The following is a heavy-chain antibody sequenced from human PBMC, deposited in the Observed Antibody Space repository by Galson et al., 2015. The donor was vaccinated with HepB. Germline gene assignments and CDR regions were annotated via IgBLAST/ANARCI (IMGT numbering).Heavy chain of an antibody. J-gene: IGHJ5*02. V-gene: IGHV3-13*04. CDR2: IDTGGDT. Sequence: SLRLSCATSGFNFRLYDMHWVRQISGERPEWVAAIDTGGDTYYPDSVRGRFIISRENSKNSFYLQMSNLKAGDTAVYYCARGSRIDILSGHECFDAWGQGTLVSVSS. CDR1: GFNFRLYD. D-gene: IGHD2-15*01. CDR3: ARGSRIDILSGHECFDA.